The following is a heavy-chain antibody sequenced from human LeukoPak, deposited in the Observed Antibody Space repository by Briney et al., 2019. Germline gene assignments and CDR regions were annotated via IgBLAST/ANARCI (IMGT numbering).Heavy chain of an antibody. D-gene: IGHD6-19*01. CDR3: AKTLQWLALIDY. Sequence: PGGSLRLSCAASGFTFNNYVVNWVRQAPGKGLEWVSSIRGDGSQTYYADSVRGRFTISRDNSKNKLFLQMSSLTADDTAIYYCAKTLQWLALIDYWGQGTLVTVSS. J-gene: IGHJ4*02. V-gene: IGHV3-23*01. CDR1: GFTFNNYV. CDR2: IRGDGSQT.